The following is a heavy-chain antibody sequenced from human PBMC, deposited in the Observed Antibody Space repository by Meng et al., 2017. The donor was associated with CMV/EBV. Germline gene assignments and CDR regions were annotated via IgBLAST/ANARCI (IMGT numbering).Heavy chain of an antibody. V-gene: IGHV3-7*01. CDR3: AREFRNGSYLRHWYFDL. J-gene: IGHJ2*01. CDR1: GFTFSSYA. Sequence: GESLKISCAASGFTFSSYAMSWVRQAPGKGLEWVANIKQDGSEKYYVDSVKGRFTISRDNAKNSLYLQMNSLRAEDTAVYYCAREFRNGSYLRHWYFDLWGRGTLVTVSS. D-gene: IGHD1-26*01. CDR2: IKQDGSEK.